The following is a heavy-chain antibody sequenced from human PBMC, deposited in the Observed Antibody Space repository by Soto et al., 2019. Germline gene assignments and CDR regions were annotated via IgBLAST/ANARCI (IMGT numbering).Heavy chain of an antibody. Sequence: PSETLSLTCTVSGGSISSGGYYWSWIRQHPGKGLEWIGYIYYSGSTYYNPSLKSRVTISVDTSKNQFSLKLSSVTAADTAVYYCARPTYNSGSPFDYWGQGTLVTVS. V-gene: IGHV4-31*03. CDR2: IYYSGST. CDR1: GGSISSGGYY. D-gene: IGHD1-20*01. J-gene: IGHJ4*02. CDR3: ARPTYNSGSPFDY.